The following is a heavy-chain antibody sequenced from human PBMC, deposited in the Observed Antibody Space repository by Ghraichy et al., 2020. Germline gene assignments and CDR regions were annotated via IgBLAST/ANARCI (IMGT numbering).Heavy chain of an antibody. CDR3: ARGPTYDYVWGSSQKSYYFDY. J-gene: IGHJ4*02. D-gene: IGHD3-16*01. CDR2: INHSGST. V-gene: IGHV4-34*01. Sequence: SETLSLTCAVYGGSFSGYYWSWIRQPPGKGLEWIGEINHSGSTNYNPSLKSRVTISVDTSKNQFSLKLSSVTAADTAVYYCARGPTYDYVWGSSQKSYYFDYWGQGTLVTVSS. CDR1: GGSFSGYY.